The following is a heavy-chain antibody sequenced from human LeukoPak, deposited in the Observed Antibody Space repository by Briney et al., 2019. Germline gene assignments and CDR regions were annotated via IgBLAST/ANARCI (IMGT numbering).Heavy chain of an antibody. CDR2: INPNSGGT. D-gene: IGHD1-26*01. CDR3: ARDSRGIVEATCDY. CDR1: GYTFTGYY. J-gene: IGHJ4*02. V-gene: IGHV1-2*02. Sequence: ASVKVSCKASGYTFTGYYMHWVRQAPGQGLEWMGWINPNSGGTNYAQKFQGRVTMTRDTSISTAYMELSRLRSDDTAVYYCARDSRGIVEATCDYWGQGTLVTVSS.